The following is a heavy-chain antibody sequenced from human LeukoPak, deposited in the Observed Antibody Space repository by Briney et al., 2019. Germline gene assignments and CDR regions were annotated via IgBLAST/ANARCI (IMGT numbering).Heavy chain of an antibody. CDR1: RFTLSSNY. CDR3: ARDGVFYYGSGKDAFDI. V-gene: IGHV3-53*01. CDR2: IYSGGST. J-gene: IGHJ3*02. D-gene: IGHD3-10*01. Sequence: GGSLRLSCAASRFTLSSNYMSWVRQAPGKGLECVSVIYSGGSTYYADSVKGRFTISRDNSKNTLYLQMNSLRAEDTAVYYCARDGVFYYGSGKDAFDIWGQGTMVTVSS.